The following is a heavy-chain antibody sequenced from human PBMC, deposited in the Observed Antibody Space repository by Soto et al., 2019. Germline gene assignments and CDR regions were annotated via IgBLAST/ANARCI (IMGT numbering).Heavy chain of an antibody. Sequence: SETLSLTCAVYGGSFSGYYWSWIRQPPGKGLEWIGEINHSGSTNYNPSLKSRVTISVETSKNQFSLKLSSVTAADTAVYYCARRPTILRWLQFRDDAFDIWGQGTMVTVSS. J-gene: IGHJ3*02. CDR3: ARRPTILRWLQFRDDAFDI. CDR2: INHSGST. V-gene: IGHV4-34*01. D-gene: IGHD4-4*01. CDR1: GGSFSGYY.